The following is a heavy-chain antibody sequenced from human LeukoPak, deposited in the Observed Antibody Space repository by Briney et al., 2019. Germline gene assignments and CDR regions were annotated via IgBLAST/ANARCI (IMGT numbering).Heavy chain of an antibody. CDR3: ARDSGIAVAGIFDY. CDR1: GYTFTSYD. V-gene: IGHV1-69*06. J-gene: IGHJ4*02. CDR2: IILIFGTA. Sequence: SVKVSCKASGYTFTSYDIQWVRQATGQGLEWMGGIILIFGTANYAQKFQGRVTITADKSTSTAYMELSSLRSEDTAVYYCARDSGIAVAGIFDYWGQGTLVTVSS. D-gene: IGHD6-19*01.